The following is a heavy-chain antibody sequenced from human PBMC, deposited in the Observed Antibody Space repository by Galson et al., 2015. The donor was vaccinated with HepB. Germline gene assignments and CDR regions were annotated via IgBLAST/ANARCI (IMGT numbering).Heavy chain of an antibody. CDR2: ISWNSGTI. CDR1: GFTFDDYA. Sequence: SLRLSCAASGFTFDDYAMHWVRQAPGKGLEWVSGISWNSGTIGYADSVRGRFTISRDNAKNSLFLQMNSLRTEDTALYFCAKGIASSGYYYYYGMDVWGQGTTVTVS. J-gene: IGHJ6*02. V-gene: IGHV3-9*01. CDR3: AKGIASSGYYYYYGMDV. D-gene: IGHD6-13*01.